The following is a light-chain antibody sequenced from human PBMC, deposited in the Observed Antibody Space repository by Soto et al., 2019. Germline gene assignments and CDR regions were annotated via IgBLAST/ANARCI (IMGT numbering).Light chain of an antibody. CDR2: KAS. Sequence: IQMTQSPSTLSASIGDRVTITCRASQSISSWLAWYQQKPGKAPKLLIYKASSLESGVPSRFRGSASGTEFTLTISSLQPDDFATYYCQQYNIYWTFGQGTKVEIK. J-gene: IGKJ1*01. CDR3: QQYNIYWT. CDR1: QSISSW. V-gene: IGKV1-5*03.